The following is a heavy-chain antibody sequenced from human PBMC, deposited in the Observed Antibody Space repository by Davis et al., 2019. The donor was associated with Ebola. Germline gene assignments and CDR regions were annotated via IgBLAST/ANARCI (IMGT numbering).Heavy chain of an antibody. CDR3: AKIASWGDWYFDL. CDR1: GGSISSYY. V-gene: IGHV4-59*01. J-gene: IGHJ2*01. CDR2: IYYSGST. Sequence: MPSDTLSPTCNVPGGSISSYYWSWIRQPPGKGLEWIGYIYYSGSTNYNPSLKSRVTMSVDTSKNQVSLRLISVTAADTAVYYCAKIASWGDWYFDLWGRGTLVTVSS. D-gene: IGHD7-27*01.